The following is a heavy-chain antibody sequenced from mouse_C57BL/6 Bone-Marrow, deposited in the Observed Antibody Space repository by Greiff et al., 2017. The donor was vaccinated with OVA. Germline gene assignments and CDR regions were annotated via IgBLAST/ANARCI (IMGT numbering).Heavy chain of an antibody. V-gene: IGHV1-4*01. Sequence: QVQLQQSGAELARPGASVKMSCKASGYTFTSYTMHWVKQRPGQGLEWIGYINPSSGYTKHNQKFKDKATLTADKSSSTAYMQLSSLTSEDSAVYYCAREGRYVFDYWGQGTTLTVSS. D-gene: IGHD2-12*01. CDR2: INPSSGYT. CDR1: GYTFTSYT. CDR3: AREGRYVFDY. J-gene: IGHJ2*01.